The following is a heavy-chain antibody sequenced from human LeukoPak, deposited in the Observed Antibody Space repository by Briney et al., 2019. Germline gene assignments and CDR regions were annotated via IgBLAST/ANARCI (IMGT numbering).Heavy chain of an antibody. J-gene: IGHJ6*03. CDR2: IYFSGST. CDR3: ARGGPNPIYDHYLDV. CDR1: GASISSYY. Sequence: PSETLSLTCSVSGASISSYYWSWVRQPPGKGLEWIGYIYFSGSTKYNPSLKSRVTISVDTSKNQYSLKLSSVTAADTAVYYCARGGPNPIYDHYLDVWGKGTTVVVSS. D-gene: IGHD2/OR15-2a*01. V-gene: IGHV4-59*01.